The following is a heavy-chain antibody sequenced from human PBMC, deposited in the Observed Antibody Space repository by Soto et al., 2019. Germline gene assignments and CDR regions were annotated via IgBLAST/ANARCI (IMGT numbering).Heavy chain of an antibody. Sequence: SETLSLTCAVYGGSFSGYYWSLIRQPPGKGLEWIGEINHSGSTNYNPSLKSRVTISVDTSKNQFSLKLSSVTAADTAVYYCARDHNYDFWSGYSTGSYYGMEVWGKGTKVTVFS. CDR1: GGSFSGYY. CDR3: ARDHNYDFWSGYSTGSYYGMEV. J-gene: IGHJ6*04. V-gene: IGHV4-34*01. CDR2: INHSGST. D-gene: IGHD3-3*01.